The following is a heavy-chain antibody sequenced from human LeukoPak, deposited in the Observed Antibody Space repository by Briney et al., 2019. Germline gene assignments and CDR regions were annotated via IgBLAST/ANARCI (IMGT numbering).Heavy chain of an antibody. J-gene: IGHJ5*02. D-gene: IGHD3-3*01. CDR3: TRSSYDFWSGSFAP. CDR2: IYTSGST. Sequence: SETLSLTCTVSGGSISGYYWSWIRQPPGTGLEWIGYIYTSGSTNYNTSLKSRVTISVDTSTNQFSLKLSSVTAADTAVYHCTRSSYDFWSGSFAPWGQGTLATVSS. CDR1: GGSISGYY. V-gene: IGHV4-4*09.